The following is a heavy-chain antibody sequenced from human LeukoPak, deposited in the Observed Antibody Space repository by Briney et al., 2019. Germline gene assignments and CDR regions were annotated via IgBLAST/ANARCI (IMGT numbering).Heavy chain of an antibody. CDR2: INHSGGT. Sequence: SETLSLTCAVYGGSFSGYYWSWIRQPPGKGLEWIGEINHSGGTNYNPSLKSRVTISVDTSKNQFSLKLSSVTAADTAVYYCARRTWVYGSGSIGYFDYWGQGTLVTVSS. D-gene: IGHD3-10*01. V-gene: IGHV4-34*01. J-gene: IGHJ4*02. CDR1: GGSFSGYY. CDR3: ARRTWVYGSGSIGYFDY.